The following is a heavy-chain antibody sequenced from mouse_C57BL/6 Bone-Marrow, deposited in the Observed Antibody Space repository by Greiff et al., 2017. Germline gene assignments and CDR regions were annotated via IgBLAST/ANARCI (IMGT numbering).Heavy chain of an antibody. Sequence: EVQLVESEGGLVQPGSSMKLSFTASGFTFSDYYMAWVRQVPEKGLEWVANINYDGSSTYYLDSLKSRFIISRDNAKNILYLQMSSLKSADTATYYCARAYYSNYPDYWGQGTTLTVSS. CDR3: ARAYYSNYPDY. CDR1: GFTFSDYY. D-gene: IGHD2-5*01. V-gene: IGHV5-16*01. CDR2: INYDGSST. J-gene: IGHJ2*01.